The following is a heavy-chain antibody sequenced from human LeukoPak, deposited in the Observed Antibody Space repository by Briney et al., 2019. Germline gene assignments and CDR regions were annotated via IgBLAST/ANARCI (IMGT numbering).Heavy chain of an antibody. J-gene: IGHJ6*02. CDR3: ARGRGYSYAERYYYGMDV. CDR2: INHSGST. Sequence: PSETLSLTCAVYGGSFSGYYWSWLRQPPGKGLEWIGEINHSGSTNYNPSLKSRVTISVDTSKNQFSLKLSSVTAADTAVYYCARGRGYSYAERYYYGMDVWGQGTTVTVSS. V-gene: IGHV4-34*01. D-gene: IGHD5-18*01. CDR1: GGSFSGYY.